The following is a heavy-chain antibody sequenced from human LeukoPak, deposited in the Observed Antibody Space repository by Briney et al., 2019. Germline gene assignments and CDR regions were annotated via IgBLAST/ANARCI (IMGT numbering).Heavy chain of an antibody. D-gene: IGHD3-10*01. CDR2: ISWNSGSI. CDR1: GFTFSSYV. J-gene: IGHJ4*02. CDR3: AKGPAGNYGSGSYPDY. Sequence: GGSLRLSCAASGFTFSSYVMSWVRQAPGKGLEWVSGISWNSGSIGYADSVKGRFTISRDNAKNSLYLQMNSLSAEDTALYYCAKGPAGNYGSGSYPDYWGQGTLVTVSS. V-gene: IGHV3-9*01.